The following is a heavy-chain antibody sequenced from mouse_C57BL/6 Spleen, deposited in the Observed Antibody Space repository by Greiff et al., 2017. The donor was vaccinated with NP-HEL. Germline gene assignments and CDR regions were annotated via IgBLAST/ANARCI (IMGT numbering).Heavy chain of an antibody. CDR3: ARWLLRDYYAMDY. V-gene: IGHV1-80*01. D-gene: IGHD2-3*01. CDR1: GYAFSSYW. Sequence: QVQLQQSGAELVKPGASVKISCKASGYAFSSYWMNWVKQRPGKGLEWIGQIYPGDGDTNYNGEFKGKVTLTADKSYSPAYMQLSSLTAEDSAVYFCARWLLRDYYAMDYWGQGTSVTVAS. CDR2: IYPGDGDT. J-gene: IGHJ4*01.